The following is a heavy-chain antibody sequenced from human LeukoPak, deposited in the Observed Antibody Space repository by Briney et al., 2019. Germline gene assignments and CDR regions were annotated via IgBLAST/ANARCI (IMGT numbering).Heavy chain of an antibody. D-gene: IGHD6-13*01. CDR2: IYTSGST. J-gene: IGHJ5*02. V-gene: IGHV4-4*07. Sequence: SETLSLTCTVSGGSISSYYWSWIRQPAGKGLEWIGRIYTSGSTNHNPSLKSRVTMSVDTSKNQFSLKLSSVTAADTAVYYCARDWEAPYSSSWGGSWFDPWGQGTLVTVSS. CDR3: ARDWEAPYSSSWGGSWFDP. CDR1: GGSISSYY.